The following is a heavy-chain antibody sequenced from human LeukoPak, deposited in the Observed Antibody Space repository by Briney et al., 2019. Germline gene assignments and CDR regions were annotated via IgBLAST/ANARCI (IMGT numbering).Heavy chain of an antibody. CDR1: GDSVSSNSAA. CDR2: TYYRSKWYN. Sequence: SQTLSLTCAISGDSVSSNSAAWNWIRQSPSRGLEWLGRTYYRSKWYNDYAVSVKSRITINPDTSKNQFSLQLNSVTPEDTAVYYCARGAGSSGCCYYYMDVWGKGTTVTVSS. CDR3: ARGAGSSGCCYYYMDV. D-gene: IGHD6-19*01. V-gene: IGHV6-1*01. J-gene: IGHJ6*03.